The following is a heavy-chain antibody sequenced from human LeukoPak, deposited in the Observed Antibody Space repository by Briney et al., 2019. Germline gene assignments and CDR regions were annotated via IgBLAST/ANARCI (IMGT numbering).Heavy chain of an antibody. D-gene: IGHD3-9*01. Sequence: GSSVKVSCKASGGTFTSYAISWVRQAPGQGLEWMGRIITILGIANYAQKFQGRVTITADKSTSTAYMELSSLRSEDTAVYYCAKDGPDYDILTGYYLDAFDIWGQGTMVTVSS. CDR3: AKDGPDYDILTGYYLDAFDI. V-gene: IGHV1-69*04. CDR2: IITILGIA. J-gene: IGHJ3*02. CDR1: GGTFTSYA.